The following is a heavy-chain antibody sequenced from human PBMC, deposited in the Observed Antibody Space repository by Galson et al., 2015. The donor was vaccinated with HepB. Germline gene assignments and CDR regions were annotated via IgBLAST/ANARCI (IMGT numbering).Heavy chain of an antibody. CDR2: LSGSGDST. V-gene: IGHV3-23*01. D-gene: IGHD3-10*01. CDR1: GFTFSNYA. Sequence: LRLSCAASGFTFSNYAMNWVRQAPGKGLEWVSGLSGSGDSTYYADSVKGRFTISRDSSKNTLYLQMNSLRVEDTAVYYCAKIRGPFVQKDYLDFWGQGTLVTVSS. CDR3: AKIRGPFVQKDYLDF. J-gene: IGHJ4*02.